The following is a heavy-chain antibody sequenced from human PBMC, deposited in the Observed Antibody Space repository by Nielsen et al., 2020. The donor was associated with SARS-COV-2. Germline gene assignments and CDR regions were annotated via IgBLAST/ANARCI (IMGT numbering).Heavy chain of an antibody. CDR3: ARPITNNYYYYYMDV. D-gene: IGHD1-1*01. Sequence: ASVKVSCKASGYTFTSNDITWVRQAPGQGLEWMGWISGYNGDTNYAQKFQGRVTMTTDTSTSTAYMELRSLRSDDMAVYYCARPITNNYYYYYMDVWGKGTTVTVSS. CDR2: ISGYNGDT. V-gene: IGHV1-18*03. J-gene: IGHJ6*03. CDR1: GYTFTSND.